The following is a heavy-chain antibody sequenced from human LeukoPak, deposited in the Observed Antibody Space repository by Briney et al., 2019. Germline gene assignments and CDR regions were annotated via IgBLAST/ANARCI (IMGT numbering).Heavy chain of an antibody. Sequence: GGSLRLSCAASGCTFNNFAMTWVRQAPGKGLEWVSTISGTGGNTYYADSVKGRFTISRDNSKNTLYLQMDSLRAEDTAVYYCAKSRVGYDYWGQGTLVTVSS. V-gene: IGHV3-23*01. CDR2: ISGTGGNT. CDR1: GCTFNNFA. D-gene: IGHD2-2*01. CDR3: AKSRVGYDY. J-gene: IGHJ4*02.